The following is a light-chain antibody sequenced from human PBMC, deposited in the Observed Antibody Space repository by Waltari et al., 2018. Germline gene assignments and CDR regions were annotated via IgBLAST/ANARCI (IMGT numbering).Light chain of an antibody. CDR1: KLGDKF. V-gene: IGLV3-1*01. J-gene: IGLJ2*01. CDR2: QDT. CDR3: QAWDSSTDVV. Sequence: SYVLTQPPSVSVSPGQTASITCSGYKLGDKFVYWYHQKPGQSPVLVIYQDTRRPSGIPERISGSNSGDTATLTISGTQAMDEADYYCQAWDSSTDVVFGGGTKLTVL.